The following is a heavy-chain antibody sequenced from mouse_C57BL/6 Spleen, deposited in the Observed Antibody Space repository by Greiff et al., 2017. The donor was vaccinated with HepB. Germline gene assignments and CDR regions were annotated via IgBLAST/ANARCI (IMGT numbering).Heavy chain of an antibody. CDR3: ARFHYYGSSPYFDY. CDR1: GYSFTDYN. Sequence: LVEPGASVQISCKASGYSFTDYNMNWVKQSNGKSLEWIGVINPNYGTTSYNQKFKGKATLTVDQSSSTAYMQLNSLTSEDSAVYYCARFHYYGSSPYFDYWGQGTTLTVSS. J-gene: IGHJ2*01. V-gene: IGHV1-39*01. CDR2: INPNYGTT. D-gene: IGHD1-1*01.